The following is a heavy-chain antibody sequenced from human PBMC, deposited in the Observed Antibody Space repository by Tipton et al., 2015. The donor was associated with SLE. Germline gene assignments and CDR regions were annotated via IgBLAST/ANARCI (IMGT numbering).Heavy chain of an antibody. CDR2: IYHSGST. V-gene: IGHV4-38-2*01. CDR3: ASAVVVNNDWYFDL. Sequence: TLSLTCAVSGYSISSGYYWGWIRQPPGKGLEWIGSIYHSGSTYYNPSLKSRVTIPVDTSKNQFSLKLSSVTAADTAVYYCASAVVVNNDWYFDLWGRGTLVTVSS. D-gene: IGHD3-22*01. J-gene: IGHJ2*01. CDR1: GYSISSGYY.